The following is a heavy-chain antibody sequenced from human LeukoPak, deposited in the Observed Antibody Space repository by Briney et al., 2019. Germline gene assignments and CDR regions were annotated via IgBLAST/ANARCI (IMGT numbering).Heavy chain of an antibody. CDR1: GGSISSYY. Sequence: SDTLSLTCTVSGGSISSYYWSWIRQPPGNGLEWIGFMRYSGNSNCNPSLKSRVTISVDTSKNQFSLRLTSVTAADTAVYYCARGGYYGSGGDFDCWGQGTLVTVSS. J-gene: IGHJ5*01. CDR3: ARGGYYGSGGDFDC. CDR2: MRYSGNS. D-gene: IGHD3-10*01. V-gene: IGHV4-59*07.